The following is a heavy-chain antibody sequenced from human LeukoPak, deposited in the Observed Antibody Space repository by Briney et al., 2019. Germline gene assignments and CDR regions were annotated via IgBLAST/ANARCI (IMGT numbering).Heavy chain of an antibody. CDR1: SGSISSYY. J-gene: IGHJ4*02. CDR2: IYYSGST. Sequence: SETLSLTCTVSSGSISSYYWSWIRQPPGKGLEWIGYIYYSGSTNYNPSLKSRVTISVDTSKNQFSLKLSSVTAADTAVYYCARARLTGDFVYWGQGTLVTVSS. CDR3: ARARLTGDFVY. D-gene: IGHD7-27*01. V-gene: IGHV4-59*01.